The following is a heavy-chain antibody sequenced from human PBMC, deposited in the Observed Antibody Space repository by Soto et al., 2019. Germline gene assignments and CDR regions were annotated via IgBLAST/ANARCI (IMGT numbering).Heavy chain of an antibody. CDR1: GFTFSSYG. V-gene: IGHV3-30*18. Sequence: GGSLRLSCAASGFTFSSYGMHWVRQAPGKGLEWVAVISYDGSNKYYADSVKGRFTISRDNSKNTLYLQMNSLRAEDTAVYYCAKDPGKGVVVAATFDYWGQGTLVTVSS. J-gene: IGHJ4*02. D-gene: IGHD2-15*01. CDR3: AKDPGKGVVVAATFDY. CDR2: ISYDGSNK.